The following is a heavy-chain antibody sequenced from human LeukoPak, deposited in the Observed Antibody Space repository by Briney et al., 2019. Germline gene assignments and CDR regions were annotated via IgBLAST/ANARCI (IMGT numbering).Heavy chain of an antibody. V-gene: IGHV1-2*02. Sequence: ASVKVSCKASGYTFTDYYMHWVRQAPGQGLEWMGWINPNSGGTNYARKFQGRVTMTRDTSISTAYMELSRLRSDDTAVYYCARERISVAVATIGHYYYGMDVWGQGTTVTVSS. CDR2: INPNSGGT. J-gene: IGHJ6*02. D-gene: IGHD5-24*01. CDR1: GYTFTDYY. CDR3: ARERISVAVATIGHYYYGMDV.